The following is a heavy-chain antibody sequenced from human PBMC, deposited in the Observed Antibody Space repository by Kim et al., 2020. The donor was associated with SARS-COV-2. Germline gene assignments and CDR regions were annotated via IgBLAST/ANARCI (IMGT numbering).Heavy chain of an antibody. CDR2: IIPIFGTA. CDR3: AGGYSYAHGYYFDY. J-gene: IGHJ4*02. V-gene: IGHV1-69*13. D-gene: IGHD5-18*01. Sequence: SVKVSCKASGGTFSSYAISWVRQAPGQGLEWMGGIIPIFGTANYAQKFQGRVTITADESTSTAYMELSSLRSEETAVYYCAGGYSYAHGYYFDYWGQGTLVTVSS. CDR1: GGTFSSYA.